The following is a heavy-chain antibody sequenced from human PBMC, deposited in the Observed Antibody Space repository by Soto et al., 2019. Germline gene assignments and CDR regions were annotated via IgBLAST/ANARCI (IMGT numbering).Heavy chain of an antibody. D-gene: IGHD3-3*01. Sequence: SETLSLTCSLYGRSFDGYYCSCIRQSPGKGLEWIGEIHHSGSTKYNPSLKSRVSLSVDTSTKQFSLKMTSMTAADRGVYYCARGVDSWSGYLFWGQGTPVTVSS. J-gene: IGHJ4*02. CDR3: ARGVDSWSGYLF. V-gene: IGHV4-34*01. CDR2: IHHSGST. CDR1: GRSFDGYY.